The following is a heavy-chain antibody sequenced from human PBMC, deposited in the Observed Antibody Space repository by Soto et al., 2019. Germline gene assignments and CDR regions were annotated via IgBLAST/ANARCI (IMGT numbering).Heavy chain of an antibody. Sequence: SETLSLTCTVSGGSISSYYWSWIRQPPGKGLEWIGYIYYSGSTNYNPSLKSRVTISVDTSKNQFSLKLSSVTAADTAVYYCASSRITIFGVVISVDVWGKGTTVTVSS. CDR3: ASSRITIFGVVISVDV. V-gene: IGHV4-59*12. CDR2: IYYSGST. J-gene: IGHJ6*04. D-gene: IGHD3-3*01. CDR1: GGSISSYY.